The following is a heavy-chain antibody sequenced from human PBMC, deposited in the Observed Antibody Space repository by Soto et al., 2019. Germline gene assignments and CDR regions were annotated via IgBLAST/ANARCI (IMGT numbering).Heavy chain of an antibody. D-gene: IGHD5-12*01. CDR3: AKIVAGPFDY. CDR1: GFTFSSYG. J-gene: IGHJ4*02. CDR2: ISYDGSNK. Sequence: LRLSCAASGFTFSSYGMHWVRQAPGKGLEWVAVISYDGSNKYYADSVKGRFTISRDNSKNTLYLQMNSLRAEDTAVYYCAKIVAGPFDYWGQGTLVTVSS. V-gene: IGHV3-30*18.